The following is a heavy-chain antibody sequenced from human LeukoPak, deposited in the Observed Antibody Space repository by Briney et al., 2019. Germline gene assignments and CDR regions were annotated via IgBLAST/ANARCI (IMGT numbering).Heavy chain of an antibody. Sequence: GGTLRLSCAASGFTFSSYGMHWVRQAPGKGLEWVAFIRYDGSNKYYADSVKGRFTISRDNSKNTLYLQMNSLRAEDTAVYYCAKDAYSYGSFGYFDYWGQGTLVTVSS. CDR1: GFTFSSYG. V-gene: IGHV3-30*02. CDR2: IRYDGSNK. CDR3: AKDAYSYGSFGYFDY. J-gene: IGHJ4*02. D-gene: IGHD5-18*01.